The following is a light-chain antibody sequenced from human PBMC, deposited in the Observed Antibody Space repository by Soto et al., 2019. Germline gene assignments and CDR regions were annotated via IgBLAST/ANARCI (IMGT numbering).Light chain of an antibody. Sequence: QSVLTQPPSASGSPGQSVTISCAGTINDVGGYNYVSWYQHHPGKVPQLLIYDVSKRPSGVFNRFSGSKSGNTASLTISWLQAEDEADYYCYSYTSSNTYVFGTGTKVTVL. V-gene: IGLV2-14*03. J-gene: IGLJ1*01. CDR3: YSYTSSNTYV. CDR1: INDVGGYNY. CDR2: DVS.